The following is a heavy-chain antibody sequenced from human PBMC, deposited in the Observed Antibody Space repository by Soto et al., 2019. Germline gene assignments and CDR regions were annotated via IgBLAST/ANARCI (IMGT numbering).Heavy chain of an antibody. V-gene: IGHV3-33*01. Sequence: QVQLVESGGGVVQPGGSLRLSCVASGFAFSSYGMHWVRQAPGKGLEWVAVLWYDGSNKHYADSVKGRFTISRDNSKNTLYLQMSSLRAEDTAVYSCAMGGFSTSWKYYFDFWGQGTLVTVSS. CDR2: LWYDGSNK. D-gene: IGHD3-16*01. CDR3: AMGGFSTSWKYYFDF. J-gene: IGHJ4*02. CDR1: GFAFSSYG.